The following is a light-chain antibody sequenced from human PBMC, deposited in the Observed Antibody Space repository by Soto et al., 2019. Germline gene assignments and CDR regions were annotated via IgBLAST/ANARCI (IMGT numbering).Light chain of an antibody. CDR3: QQYNSYWT. J-gene: IGKJ1*01. Sequence: DIQMTQSPSTLSASAGDRVTITCRASQSISSRLAWYQQKPGKAPKLLIYDASSLESGVPARFSGRGSGTEFTLTISSLQPDDFATYYCQQYNSYWTFGQGTKVEIK. CDR1: QSISSR. CDR2: DAS. V-gene: IGKV1-5*01.